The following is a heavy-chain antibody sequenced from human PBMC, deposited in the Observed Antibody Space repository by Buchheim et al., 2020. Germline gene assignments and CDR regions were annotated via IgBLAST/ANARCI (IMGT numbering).Heavy chain of an antibody. CDR1: GFTFSSYW. D-gene: IGHD3-10*01. CDR2: IKQDGSEK. V-gene: IGHV3-7*01. Sequence: EVQLVESGGGSVQPGGSLTLSCAASGFTFSSYWMSWVRQAPGKGLEWVANIKQDGSEKYYVDSVKGRFTTSRDSAEKILYLQMNSLRAEDTAVYYCARSRYGSGSYSDYWGQGTL. J-gene: IGHJ4*02. CDR3: ARSRYGSGSYSDY.